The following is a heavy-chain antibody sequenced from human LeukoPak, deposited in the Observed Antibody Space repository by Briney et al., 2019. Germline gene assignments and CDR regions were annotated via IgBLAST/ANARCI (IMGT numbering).Heavy chain of an antibody. CDR1: GYTFTSYG. CDR2: ISAYNGNT. V-gene: IGHV1-18*01. CDR3: ARVGSGTVGGSYPTAYFDY. J-gene: IGHJ4*02. D-gene: IGHD1-26*01. Sequence: ASVKVSCKASGYTFTSYGISWVRQAPGQGLEWMGWISAYNGNTNYAQKLQGRVTMTTDTSTSTAYMELRSLRSDDTAVYYCARVGSGTVGGSYPTAYFDYWGQGTLVTVSS.